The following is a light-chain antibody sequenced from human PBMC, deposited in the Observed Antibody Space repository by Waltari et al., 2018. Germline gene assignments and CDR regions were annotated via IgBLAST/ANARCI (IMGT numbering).Light chain of an antibody. CDR2: YDS. V-gene: IGLV3-21*04. Sequence: SYVVTQSPSVSVAPGETARITCGGDNIGCKSVTGYQQRPGQAPVLIISYDSDRPSGIPERFSGSNSGNTATLTISWVEAEDEADYYCLVWHSTIDHQGVFGGGTKLTVL. CDR3: LVWHSTIDHQGV. J-gene: IGLJ2*01. CDR1: NIGCKS.